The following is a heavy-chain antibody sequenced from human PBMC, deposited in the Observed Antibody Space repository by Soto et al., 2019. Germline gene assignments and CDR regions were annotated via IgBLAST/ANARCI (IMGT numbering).Heavy chain of an antibody. D-gene: IGHD6-13*01. CDR1: GYTIISNG. V-gene: IGHV1-18*01. CDR2: ISAYNGNT. Sequence: ASVKVSCQTSGYTIISNGISWVRQAPGHGLEWMGWISAYNGNTNYAQKFQDRVTMTRDTSTSTAYMELRSLRSDDTAVYYCVRDRGSSSWYEFDYWGQGTLVTVSS. J-gene: IGHJ4*02. CDR3: VRDRGSSSWYEFDY.